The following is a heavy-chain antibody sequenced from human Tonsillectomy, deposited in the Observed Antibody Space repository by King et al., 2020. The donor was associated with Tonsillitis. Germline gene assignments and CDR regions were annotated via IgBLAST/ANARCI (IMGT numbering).Heavy chain of an antibody. J-gene: IGHJ4*02. CDR2: IYHTGST. V-gene: IGHV4-4*02. D-gene: IGHD4-17*01. CDR3: ARTLQYGDYPFYY. Sequence: VQLQESGPGLVKPSGTLSLTCAVSGASISSSNWWSWVRQPPGKGLEWIGQIYHTGSTNYNPSLKSRVTISVDKSKNQFSLKLSSVTAADTAAYYCARTLQYGDYPFYYWGQGTLVTVSS. CDR1: GASISSSNW.